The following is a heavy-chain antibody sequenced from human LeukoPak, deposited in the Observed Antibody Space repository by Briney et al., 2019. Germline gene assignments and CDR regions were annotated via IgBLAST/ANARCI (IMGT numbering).Heavy chain of an antibody. Sequence: GGSLRLSCAASGFTFSSYSMHWVRQAPGKGLVWVSRVNSDGSGTSCADSVKGRFTISRDNAKNTLYLQMNSLRAEDTAVYYCARDGVATIDLEYWGQGTLVTVSS. D-gene: IGHD5-24*01. CDR3: ARDGVATIDLEY. CDR2: VNSDGSGT. CDR1: GFTFSSYS. J-gene: IGHJ4*02. V-gene: IGHV3-74*01.